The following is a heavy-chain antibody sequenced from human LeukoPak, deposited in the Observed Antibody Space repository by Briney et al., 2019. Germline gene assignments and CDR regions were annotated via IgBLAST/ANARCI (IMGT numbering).Heavy chain of an antibody. D-gene: IGHD5-12*01. CDR2: INHSGST. J-gene: IGHJ4*02. Sequence: SETLSLTCAVYGGSFSGYYWSWIRQPPGKGLEWIGEINHSGSTNYNPSLKSRVTISVDTSKNQFSLKLSSVTAADTAVYYCARRRGYEPFDYWGQGTLVTVSS. V-gene: IGHV4-34*01. CDR1: GGSFSGYY. CDR3: ARRRGYEPFDY.